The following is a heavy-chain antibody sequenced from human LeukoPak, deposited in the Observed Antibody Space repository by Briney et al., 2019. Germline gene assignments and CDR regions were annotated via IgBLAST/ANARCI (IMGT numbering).Heavy chain of an antibody. D-gene: IGHD1-26*01. V-gene: IGHV3-33*01. CDR3: ARTLKEVGATLATYYYYGMDV. CDR2: IWYEGSNK. Sequence: GGSLRLSCAASGFTFSSYGMHWVRQAPGKGLEWVAAIWYEGSNKYHADSGKGRFTISRDNSKNTLYLQMNSLRAEDTAVYYCARTLKEVGATLATYYYYGMDVWGQGTTVTVSS. CDR1: GFTFSSYG. J-gene: IGHJ6*02.